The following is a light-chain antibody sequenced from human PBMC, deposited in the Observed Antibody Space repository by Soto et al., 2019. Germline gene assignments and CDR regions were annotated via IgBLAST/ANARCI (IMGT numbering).Light chain of an antibody. V-gene: IGLV1-47*01. CDR2: KNN. CDR3: AAWDDSLSGPV. J-gene: IGLJ3*02. Sequence: QAVVTQPPSASGTPGQRVTISCSGSSPNIGSNYVYWYQQLPGTAPKLLIYKNNQRPSGVPDRFSGSKSGTSVSLAISGLRSEDEADYFCAAWDDSLSGPVFGGGTKLTVL. CDR1: SPNIGSNY.